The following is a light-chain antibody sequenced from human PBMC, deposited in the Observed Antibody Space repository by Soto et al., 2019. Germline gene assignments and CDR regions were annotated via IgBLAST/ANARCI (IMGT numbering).Light chain of an antibody. CDR2: KVS. CDR3: QQHSTYPLT. CDR1: QSVSSW. Sequence: DIQMTQSPSSLSASVGDRVTITCRDSQSVSSWLAWYQQKPGKAPKLLIYKVSNLESGVPSRFSGSGSGTDFTLTINSLQPDDFATYYCQQHSTYPLTFGPGTKVDIK. V-gene: IGKV1-5*03. J-gene: IGKJ3*01.